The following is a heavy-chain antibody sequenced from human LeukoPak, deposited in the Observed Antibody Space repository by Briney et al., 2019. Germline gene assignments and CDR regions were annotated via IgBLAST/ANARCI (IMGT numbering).Heavy chain of an antibody. D-gene: IGHD5-12*01. CDR3: ARLSGYDYVSDLDY. J-gene: IGHJ4*02. Sequence: GASAKVSCKASGYTFTSYGISWVRQAPGQGLEWMGWISAYNGNTNYAQKLQGRVTVTTDTSTSTAYMELRSLRSDDTAVYYCARLSGYDYVSDLDYWGQGTLVTVSS. V-gene: IGHV1-18*01. CDR2: ISAYNGNT. CDR1: GYTFTSYG.